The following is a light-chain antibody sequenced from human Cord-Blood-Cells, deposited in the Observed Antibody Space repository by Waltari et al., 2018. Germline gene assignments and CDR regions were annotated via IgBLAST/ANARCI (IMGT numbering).Light chain of an antibody. CDR2: EVS. V-gene: IGKV2-29*02. J-gene: IGKJ5*01. Sequence: DIVMTQTPLSLSVTPGQPASISCKSSQSLLHSDGTTYLYWYLQKPGKSPQLLIYEVSIRFSGVPDRFSGSGSGTDFTLKISRVEAEDVGVYYCMQGIHLPITFGQGTRLEIK. CDR1: QSLLHSDGTTY. CDR3: MQGIHLPIT.